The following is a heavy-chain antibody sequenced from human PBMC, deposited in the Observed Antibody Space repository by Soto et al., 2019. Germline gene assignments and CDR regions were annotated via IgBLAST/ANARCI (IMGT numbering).Heavy chain of an antibody. D-gene: IGHD2-2*01. CDR1: GYTFTSYD. V-gene: IGHV1-8*01. CDR3: ARAPSFIVLVPYYYGMDV. Sequence: QVQLVQSGAEVKKPGASVKVSCKASGYTFTSYDINWVRQATGQGLEWMGWMNPNSGNTGYAQKFQGRVTMTRNTSLRTAYMELSSLRSEDTAVYYCARAPSFIVLVPYYYGMDVWGQGTTVTVSS. CDR2: MNPNSGNT. J-gene: IGHJ6*02.